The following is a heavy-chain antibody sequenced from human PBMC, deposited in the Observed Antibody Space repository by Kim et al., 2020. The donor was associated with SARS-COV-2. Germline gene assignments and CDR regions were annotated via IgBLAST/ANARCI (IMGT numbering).Heavy chain of an antibody. CDR1: GFTFSSYA. CDR3: AKDLDSGYDSGRNWFDP. D-gene: IGHD5-12*01. J-gene: IGHJ5*02. Sequence: GGSLRLSCAASGFTFSSYAMSWVRQAPGKGLEWVSAISGSGGSTYYADSVKGRFTISRDNSKNTLYLQMNSLRAEDTAVYYCAKDLDSGYDSGRNWFDPWGQGTLVTVSS. V-gene: IGHV3-23*01. CDR2: ISGSGGST.